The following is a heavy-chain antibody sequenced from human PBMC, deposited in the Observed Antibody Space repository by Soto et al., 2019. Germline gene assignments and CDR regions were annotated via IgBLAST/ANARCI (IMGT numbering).Heavy chain of an antibody. CDR1: GFIFENFG. Sequence: PGGSLRLSCAASGFIFENFGMSWVRQAPGKGLEWVGRIRSKTSSETREYAAPVKGRFTISRDDSKNMLYLETNSLKIEDTGVYYCTTDGFTGIVGIWGQGTMVTVSS. V-gene: IGHV3-15*01. D-gene: IGHD3-22*01. CDR2: IRSKTSSETR. J-gene: IGHJ3*02. CDR3: TTDGFTGIVGI.